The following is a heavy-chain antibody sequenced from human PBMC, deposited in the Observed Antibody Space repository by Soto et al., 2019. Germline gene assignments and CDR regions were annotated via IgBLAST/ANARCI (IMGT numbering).Heavy chain of an antibody. CDR3: ARAPKVSGSSQTRPDF. D-gene: IGHD6-6*01. V-gene: IGHV4-34*01. CDR1: SGSFSGYY. CDR2: ISQSGNT. J-gene: IGHJ4*02. Sequence: SETLSLTCSIYSGSFSGYYWSWIRQPPGKGLEWIGEISQSGNTNYSPSPKSRVSISIDTSKKQFSLNLASVSAADTAVYYCARAPKVSGSSQTRPDFWGQGTLGTVSS.